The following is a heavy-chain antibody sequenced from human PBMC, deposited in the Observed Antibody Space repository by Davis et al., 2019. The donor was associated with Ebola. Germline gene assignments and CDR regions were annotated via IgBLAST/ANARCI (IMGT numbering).Heavy chain of an antibody. D-gene: IGHD4-17*01. V-gene: IGHV1-69*13. CDR2: IIPIFGTA. CDR3: ARDPKTTVTTRHWFDP. CDR1: GGTFSSYA. Sequence: SVKVSCKASGGTFSSYAISWVRQAPGQGLEWMGGIIPIFGTANYAQKFQGRVTITADESTSTAYMELSSLRSEDTAVYYCARDPKTTVTTRHWFDPWGQGTLVTVSS. J-gene: IGHJ5*02.